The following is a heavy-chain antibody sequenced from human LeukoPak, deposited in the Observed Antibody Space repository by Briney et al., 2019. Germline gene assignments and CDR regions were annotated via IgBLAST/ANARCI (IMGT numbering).Heavy chain of an antibody. J-gene: IGHJ4*02. D-gene: IGHD6-13*01. CDR1: GGSISSSSYY. CDR2: IYYSGST. CDR3: ARNRSAAGFLPDY. V-gene: IGHV4-39*01. Sequence: SETLSLTCTVSGGSISSSSYYWGWIRQPPGKGLEWIGSIYYSGSTYYNPSLKSRVTISVDTSNNQFSLKLSSVTAADTAVYYCARNRSAAGFLPDYWGQGTLVTVSS.